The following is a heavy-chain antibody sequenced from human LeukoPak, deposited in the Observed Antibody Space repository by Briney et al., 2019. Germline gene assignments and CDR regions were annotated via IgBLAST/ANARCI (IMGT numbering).Heavy chain of an antibody. J-gene: IGHJ4*02. CDR3: ARDPQGNRDY. V-gene: IGHV4-34*01. CDR2: INHSGST. D-gene: IGHD1-14*01. Sequence: SETLSLTCAVYGGSFSGYYWSWIRQPPGKGLEWIGEINHSGSTSYNPSLKSRVTISVDTSKNQFSLKLSSVTAADTAVYYCARDPQGNRDYWGQGTLVTVSS. CDR1: GGSFSGYY.